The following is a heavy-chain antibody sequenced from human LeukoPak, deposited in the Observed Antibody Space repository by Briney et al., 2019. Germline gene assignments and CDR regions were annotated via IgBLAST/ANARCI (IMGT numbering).Heavy chain of an antibody. J-gene: IGHJ4*02. CDR1: GFTFSSYA. V-gene: IGHV3-23*01. CDR3: AKTEYYYDSSGYFQFDY. Sequence: GGSLRLSCAASGFTFSSYAMSWVRQAPGKGLESVSAISGSGGSTYYADSVKGRFTISRDNSKNTLYLQMNSLRAEDTAVYYCAKTEYYYDSSGYFQFDYWGQGTLVTVSS. D-gene: IGHD3-22*01. CDR2: ISGSGGST.